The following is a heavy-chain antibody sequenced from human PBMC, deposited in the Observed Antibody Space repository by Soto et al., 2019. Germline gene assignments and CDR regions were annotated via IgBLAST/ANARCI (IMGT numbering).Heavy chain of an antibody. CDR3: TRAPSYGAFDI. CDR1: GYTFTSSY. CDR2: INPSGGST. D-gene: IGHD4-17*01. V-gene: IGHV1-46*03. J-gene: IGHJ3*02. Sequence: QVQLVQSGAEAKKPGASVKVSCTASGYTFTSSYIHWVRQAPGQGLEWMGIINPSGGSTTYAQKCQGRVTMTRDTSTSTVYMELSSLRSEDTAVYYCTRAPSYGAFDIWGQGTMVTVSS.